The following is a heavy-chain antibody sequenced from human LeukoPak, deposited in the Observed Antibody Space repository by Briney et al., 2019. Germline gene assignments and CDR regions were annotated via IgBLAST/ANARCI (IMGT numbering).Heavy chain of an antibody. CDR1: GGTFSGYA. Sequence: SVKVSCKASGGTFSGYAISWVRQAPGQGLEWMGGIIPIFGTANYAQKFQGRVTITADESTSTAYMELSSLRSEDTAVYYCARGPARYYDILTGSPHLDYWGQGTLVTVSS. CDR2: IIPIFGTA. D-gene: IGHD3-9*01. J-gene: IGHJ4*02. CDR3: ARGPARYYDILTGSPHLDY. V-gene: IGHV1-69*13.